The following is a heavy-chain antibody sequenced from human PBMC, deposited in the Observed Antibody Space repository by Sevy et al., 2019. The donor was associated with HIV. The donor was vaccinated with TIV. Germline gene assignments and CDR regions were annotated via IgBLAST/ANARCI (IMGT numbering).Heavy chain of an antibody. J-gene: IGHJ4*02. D-gene: IGHD3-16*01. V-gene: IGHV3-33*01. CDR3: ARYWGRDGHSIDY. CDR1: GFIFSNYA. CDR2: IWYDGTDK. Sequence: GRSLRLSCATSGFIFSNYAMHWIRQARGKGLEWVAVIWYDGTDKYYADSVQGRFTISRDNCKNRLYMQMTSLRVEDTAAYYCARYWGRDGHSIDYWGQGTLVTVSP.